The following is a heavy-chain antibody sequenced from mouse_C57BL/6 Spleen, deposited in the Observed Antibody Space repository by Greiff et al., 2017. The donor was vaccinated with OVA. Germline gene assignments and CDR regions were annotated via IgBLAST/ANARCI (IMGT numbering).Heavy chain of an antibody. J-gene: IGHJ3*01. CDR2: INPSTGGT. D-gene: IGHD2-4*01. CDR3: ARPYDYDPCAY. V-gene: IGHV1-42*01. Sequence: VQLQQSGPELVKPGASVKISCKASGYSFTGYYMNWVKQSPEKSLEWIGEINPSTGGTTYNQKFKAKATLTVDKSSSTAYMQLKSLTSEDSAVYYCARPYDYDPCAYWGQGTLVTVSA. CDR1: GYSFTGYY.